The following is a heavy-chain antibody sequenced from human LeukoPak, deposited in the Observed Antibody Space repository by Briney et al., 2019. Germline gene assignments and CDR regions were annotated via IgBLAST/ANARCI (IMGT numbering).Heavy chain of an antibody. D-gene: IGHD1-26*01. J-gene: IGHJ4*02. V-gene: IGHV4-34*01. CDR3: ASRASGSYFAPDY. CDR2: IYYSGST. Sequence: SETLSLTCAVYGGSFSGYYWSWIRQPPGKGLEWIGSIYYSGSTYYNPSLKSRVTISVDTSKNQFSLKLSSVTAADTAVYYCASRASGSYFAPDYWGQGTLVTVSS. CDR1: GGSFSGYY.